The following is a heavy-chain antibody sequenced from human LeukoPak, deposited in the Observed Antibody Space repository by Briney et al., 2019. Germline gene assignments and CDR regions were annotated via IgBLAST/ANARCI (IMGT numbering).Heavy chain of an antibody. J-gene: IGHJ5*02. D-gene: IGHD6-13*01. CDR3: ARGSGSWYGNWFDP. V-gene: IGHV4-4*02. CDR2: IYHSGST. CDR1: GGSISSSNW. Sequence: SETLSLTCAVSGGSISSSNWWSWVRQPPGKGLEWIGEIYHSGSTNYNPSLKSRVTISVDTSKNQFSLKLSSVTAADTAVYYCARGSGSWYGNWFDPWGQGTLVTVSS.